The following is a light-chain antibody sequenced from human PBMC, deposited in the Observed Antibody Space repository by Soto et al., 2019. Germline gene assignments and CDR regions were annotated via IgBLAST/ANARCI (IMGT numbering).Light chain of an antibody. CDR3: MQALQTPLT. CDR2: LGS. J-gene: IGKJ4*01. CDR1: QSLLHSNGYNY. Sequence: DIVMTQSPLSLPVTPGEPASISCRSSQSLLHSNGYNYLDWYLQKPGQSPQLLIYLGSNRASGVXDXXSGSGSGTDFTLKISRVEAEDVGLYYCMQALQTPLTFGGGTKVEI. V-gene: IGKV2-28*01.